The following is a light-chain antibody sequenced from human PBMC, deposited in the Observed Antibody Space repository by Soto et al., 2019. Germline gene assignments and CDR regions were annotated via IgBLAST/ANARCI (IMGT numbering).Light chain of an antibody. V-gene: IGKV3-15*01. J-gene: IGKJ1*01. Sequence: EVVMTQSPATLSVSPGERVTLSCRASQSINAHLAWYQQKPGQAPRLLIHGASTRATGIPARFSGSGFGTEFTLTISSLQSGDFAVYYCQQYNTWLWTFGQGTKVEIQ. CDR2: GAS. CDR3: QQYNTWLWT. CDR1: QSINAH.